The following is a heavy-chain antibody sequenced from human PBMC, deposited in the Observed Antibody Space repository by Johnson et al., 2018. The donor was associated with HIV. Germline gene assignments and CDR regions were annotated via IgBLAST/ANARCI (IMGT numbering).Heavy chain of an antibody. D-gene: IGHD3-10*01. Sequence: VQLVESGGGLVQPGGSLRLSCGASAFTFSSNDMKWVRQAPGKGLEWVGRFKSNSDGGTIDYAAPVKGRFSISRDDSKNTLYLQMNSLKTEDTAVYYCTTDLIRRYYGSGLRDAFDIWGQGTMVTVSS. J-gene: IGHJ3*02. V-gene: IGHV3-15*01. CDR2: FKSNSDGGTI. CDR1: AFTFSSND. CDR3: TTDLIRRYYGSGLRDAFDI.